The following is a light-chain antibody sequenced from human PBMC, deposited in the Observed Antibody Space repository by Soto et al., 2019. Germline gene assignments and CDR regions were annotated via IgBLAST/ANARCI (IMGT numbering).Light chain of an antibody. CDR3: QKRHMWPIK. Sequence: EVVLTQSPVTLSLSPVERATLSCRASQSFRGLLAWYQQKPGQAPRLLIYDAYNRATGIPPRFSGSGSGTVFTLTISSLEPEDSAVYYCQKRHMWPIKFGQGTRLEIK. CDR2: DAY. CDR1: QSFRGL. J-gene: IGKJ5*01. V-gene: IGKV3-11*01.